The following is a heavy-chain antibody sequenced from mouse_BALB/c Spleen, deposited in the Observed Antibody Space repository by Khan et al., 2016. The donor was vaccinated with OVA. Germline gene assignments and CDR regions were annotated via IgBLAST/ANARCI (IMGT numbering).Heavy chain of an antibody. CDR2: VNTNTGGS. Sequence: VQLQQSGPDLVKPGASVKISCKASGYSFTLYYMTWVKQSHGKSLEWIGRVNTNTGGSDYNQEFKGKAILTVDKSSNTAYMELHSLTSEDSAVYDCARGYDFFAYWGQGTLVTVSA. J-gene: IGHJ3*01. V-gene: IGHV1-26*01. D-gene: IGHD2-14*01. CDR3: ARGYDFFAY. CDR1: GYSFTLYY.